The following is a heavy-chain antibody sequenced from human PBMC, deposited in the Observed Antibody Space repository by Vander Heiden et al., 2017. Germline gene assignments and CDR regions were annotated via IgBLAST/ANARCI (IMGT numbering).Heavy chain of an antibody. D-gene: IGHD3-3*01. J-gene: IGHJ4*02. CDR2: IYYSGST. CDR3: ARVGPLTIFGVVIPNFDY. V-gene: IGHV4-31*03. Sequence: QVQLQESGPGLVKSSQTLSLTCTVSGGSISSGGYYWSWIRQHPGKGLEWIGYIYYSGSTYYNPSLKSRVTISVDTSKNQFSLKLSSVTAADTAVYYCARVGPLTIFGVVIPNFDYWGQGTLVTVSS. CDR1: GGSISSGGYY.